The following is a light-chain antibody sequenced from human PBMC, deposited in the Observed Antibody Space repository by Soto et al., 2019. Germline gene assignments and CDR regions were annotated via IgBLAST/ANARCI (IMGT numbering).Light chain of an antibody. CDR3: QQRSSSWLT. V-gene: IGKV3-11*01. J-gene: IGKJ4*01. CDR1: ESVSNY. CDR2: DAS. Sequence: EIVLTQSPATLSLSPGEIATLSCRASESVSNYLAWYQQKPGQAPRLLIYDASNRATGIPTRFSGSGSGTDFTLTISSLEPEDFAVYFCQQRSSSWLTFGGGTRVEIK.